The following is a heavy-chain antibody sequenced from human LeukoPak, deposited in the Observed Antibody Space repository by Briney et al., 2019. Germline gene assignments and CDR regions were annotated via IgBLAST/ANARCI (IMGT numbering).Heavy chain of an antibody. V-gene: IGHV3-21*01. D-gene: IGHD3/OR15-3a*01. J-gene: IGHJ3*02. Sequence: GGSLRLSCAASGFTFSSYSMSWVRQAPGKGLEWVSSISSSSSYIYYADSVKGRFTISRDNAKNSLYLQMNSLRAEDTAVYYCARSGLDAFDIWGQGTMVTVSS. CDR3: ARSGLDAFDI. CDR1: GFTFSSYS. CDR2: ISSSSSYI.